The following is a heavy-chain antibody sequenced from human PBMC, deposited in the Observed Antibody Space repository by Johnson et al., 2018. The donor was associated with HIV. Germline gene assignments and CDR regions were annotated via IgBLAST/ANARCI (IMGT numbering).Heavy chain of an antibody. Sequence: VQLVESGGGLVQPGGSLRLSCAASGFTFSSYWMSWVRQAPGKGLEWVSAISGSSGSTYYADSVKGRFTISRDNSKNTLYLQMNSLRAEDTAVYYCAKEQGGAVGGHDAFDIWGQGKMVTVSS. CDR2: ISGSSGST. J-gene: IGHJ3*02. V-gene: IGHV3-23*04. CDR3: AKEQGGAVGGHDAFDI. CDR1: GFTFSSYW. D-gene: IGHD1-26*01.